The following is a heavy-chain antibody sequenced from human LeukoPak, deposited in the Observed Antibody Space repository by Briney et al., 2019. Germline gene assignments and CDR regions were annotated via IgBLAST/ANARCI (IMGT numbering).Heavy chain of an antibody. CDR2: INHSGTT. V-gene: IGHV4-34*01. Sequence: PSETLSLTCAVYGGSFSDHYWNWIRQPPGKGLEWIGEINHSGTTNYNASLKSRVTISVDTSKNHFSLKLNSMTAADTALYYCARKASRFSYGLRAIDYWGQGNLVTVSS. CDR1: GGSFSDHY. D-gene: IGHD5-18*01. J-gene: IGHJ4*02. CDR3: ARKASRFSYGLRAIDY.